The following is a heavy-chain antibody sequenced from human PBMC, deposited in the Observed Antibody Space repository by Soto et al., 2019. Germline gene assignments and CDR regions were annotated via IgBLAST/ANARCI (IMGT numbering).Heavy chain of an antibody. CDR1: GGTFSSYA. Sequence: ASVKGSCKASGGTFSSYAISWVRQAPGQGLEWMGGIIPIFGTANYAQKFQGRVTITADESTGTAYMELSSLRSEDTAVYYCARVPDGYNKEGYYFDYWGQGTLVTVSS. CDR3: ARVPDGYNKEGYYFDY. J-gene: IGHJ4*02. V-gene: IGHV1-69*13. D-gene: IGHD5-12*01. CDR2: IIPIFGTA.